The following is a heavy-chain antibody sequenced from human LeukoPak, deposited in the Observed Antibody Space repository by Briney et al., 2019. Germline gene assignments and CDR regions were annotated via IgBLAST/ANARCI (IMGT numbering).Heavy chain of an antibody. CDR2: ISSSNSFI. V-gene: IGHV3-21*01. J-gene: IGHJ4*02. D-gene: IGHD5-12*01. CDR3: ARGGGYDPFDY. CDR1: GFTFSSYS. Sequence: PGGSLRLSCAASGFTFSSYSMNWVRQAPGKGLEWVSSISSSNSFIYYADSVKGRFIISRDNAKKSLYLQMNSLRAEDTAVYYCARGGGYDPFDYWGQGTLVTVSS.